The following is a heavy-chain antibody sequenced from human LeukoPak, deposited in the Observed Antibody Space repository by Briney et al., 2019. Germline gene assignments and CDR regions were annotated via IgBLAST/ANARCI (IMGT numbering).Heavy chain of an antibody. CDR2: INPNSGGT. CDR1: GYTFTVYY. V-gene: IGHV1-2*02. CDR3: ARSSGSYYLFDY. Sequence: ASVTVSCTASGYTFTVYYMHWVRQAPGQGLEWMGWINPNSGGTNYAQKFQGRVTMTRDTSISTAYMELSRLRSDDTAVYYCARSSGSYYLFDYWGQGTLVTVSS. J-gene: IGHJ4*02. D-gene: IGHD1-26*01.